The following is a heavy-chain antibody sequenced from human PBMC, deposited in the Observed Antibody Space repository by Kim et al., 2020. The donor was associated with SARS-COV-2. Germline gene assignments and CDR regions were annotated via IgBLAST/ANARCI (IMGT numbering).Heavy chain of an antibody. J-gene: IGHJ4*02. Sequence: GGSLRLSCAASGFTFSSYAMSWVRQAPGKGLEWVSAISGSGGSTYYADSVKGRFTISRDNSKNTLYLQMNSLRAEDTAVYYCAKDLIPYPRIAVAGTTVYWGQGTLVTVSS. V-gene: IGHV3-23*01. CDR2: ISGSGGST. CDR1: GFTFSSYA. CDR3: AKDLIPYPRIAVAGTTVY. D-gene: IGHD6-19*01.